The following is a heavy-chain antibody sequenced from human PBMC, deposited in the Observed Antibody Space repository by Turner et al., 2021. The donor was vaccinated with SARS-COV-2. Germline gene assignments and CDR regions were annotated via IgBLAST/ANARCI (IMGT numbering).Heavy chain of an antibody. Sequence: EVQLVESGGGFVQPGGSLRLSCAASGFPASSNYMGWVRQAPGKGLEWVSVIYSGGSTYYADSVKGRFTISRDNSKNTLYLQMNSLRAEDTAVYYCATDLKGGRGPWGQGTLVTVSS. CDR3: ATDLKGGRGP. CDR1: GFPASSNY. CDR2: IYSGGST. J-gene: IGHJ5*02. V-gene: IGHV3-66*02. D-gene: IGHD1-26*01.